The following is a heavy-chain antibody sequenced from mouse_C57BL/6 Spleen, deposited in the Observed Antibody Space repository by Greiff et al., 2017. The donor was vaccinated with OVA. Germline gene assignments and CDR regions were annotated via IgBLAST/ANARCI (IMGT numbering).Heavy chain of an antibody. CDR1: GYTFTSYW. Sequence: QVQLQPPGAELVKPGASVKLSCKASGYTFTSYWMHWVKQRPGRGLEWIGRIAPNSGGTQYNEKFKSKATLTVDKPSSTAYMQLSRLTSEDSAVYYCARGGSSYVAWFAYWGQGTLVTVSA. V-gene: IGHV1-72*01. D-gene: IGHD1-1*01. CDR3: ARGGSSYVAWFAY. J-gene: IGHJ3*01. CDR2: IAPNSGGT.